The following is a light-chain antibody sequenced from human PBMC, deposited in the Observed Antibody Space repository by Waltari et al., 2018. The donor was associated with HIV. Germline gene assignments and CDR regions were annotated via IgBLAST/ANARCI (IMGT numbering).Light chain of an antibody. CDR2: DVS. CDR1: SSDVGGYNY. CDR3: YSYAGSLL. V-gene: IGLV2-11*01. Sequence: QSALTPPRPVSGSPGQSVTISCTGSSSDVGGYNYVSWYQQHPTKAPKLIIYDVSERPSGVPDRFSGSKSGNRASLTISGLQAEDEADYYCYSYAGSLLFGGGTKLTVL. J-gene: IGLJ2*01.